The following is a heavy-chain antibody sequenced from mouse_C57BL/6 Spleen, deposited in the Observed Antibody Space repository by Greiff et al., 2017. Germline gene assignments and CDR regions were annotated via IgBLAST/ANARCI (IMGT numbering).Heavy chain of an antibody. V-gene: IGHV1-64*01. D-gene: IGHD2-10*02. J-gene: IGHJ3*01. Sequence: VQLQQPGAELVKPGASVKLSCKASGYTFTSYWMHWVKQRPGQGLEWIGMIHPNSGSTNYNEKLKSKATLTVDKSSSTAYMQLRSLTSWDSAVYYCALGPYGNYEFAYWGQGTLVTVSA. CDR2: IHPNSGST. CDR1: GYTFTSYW. CDR3: ALGPYGNYEFAY.